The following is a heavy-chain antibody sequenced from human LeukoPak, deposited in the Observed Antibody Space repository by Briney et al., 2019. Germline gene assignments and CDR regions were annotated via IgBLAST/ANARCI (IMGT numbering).Heavy chain of an antibody. D-gene: IGHD6-13*01. CDR3: AKESASSWYPYFDY. V-gene: IGHV3-74*01. CDR2: INSDGSST. Sequence: GGSLRLSCAASGFTFSSYWMHWVRQAPGKGLVWVSRINSDGSSTTYADSVKGRFTISRDNAKNTLYLQMNSLRAEDTAVYYCAKESASSWYPYFDYWGQGTLVTVSS. J-gene: IGHJ4*02. CDR1: GFTFSSYW.